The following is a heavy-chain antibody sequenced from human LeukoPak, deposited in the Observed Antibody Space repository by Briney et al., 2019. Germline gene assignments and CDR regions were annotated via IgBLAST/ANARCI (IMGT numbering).Heavy chain of an antibody. V-gene: IGHV1-46*01. CDR1: GYTFTSSY. CDR2: INPSGGNT. CDR3: ARWGGVQFDP. J-gene: IGHJ5*02. Sequence: ASVKVSCKASGYTFTSSYMHWVRQAPGQGLEWMGIINPSGGNTTYAQKFQGRVTMTRDTSISTVYMELTSLTSDDTAVYYCARWGGVQFDPWGQGTLVTVSS. D-gene: IGHD2-8*01.